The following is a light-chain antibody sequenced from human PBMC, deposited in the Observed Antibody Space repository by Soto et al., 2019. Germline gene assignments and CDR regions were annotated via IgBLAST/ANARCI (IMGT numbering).Light chain of an antibody. CDR2: KAS. V-gene: IGKV1-5*03. Sequence: DFPMTQSPSSLSASVGDRGTITCRASQSISSGLAWYQQKPGRAPKLLIYKASTLQSGVPSRFSGSGSGTEFTIAISSLQPDDFASYYCQRYNSYPFTFGQGTKLEIQ. CDR3: QRYNSYPFT. CDR1: QSISSG. J-gene: IGKJ2*01.